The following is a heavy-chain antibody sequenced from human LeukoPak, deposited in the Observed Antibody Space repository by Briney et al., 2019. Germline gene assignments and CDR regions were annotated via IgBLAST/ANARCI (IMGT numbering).Heavy chain of an antibody. CDR3: ARLGVSGPRTTVLLNGEYYFDY. J-gene: IGHJ4*02. D-gene: IGHD3-10*01. Sequence: ASVKVSCKASGYTFTGYYMHWVRQAPGQGPEWMGVISPSGGSTTYAQKFQGRVTLTRDMSTSTDYLELSSLRSEDTAVYYCARLGVSGPRTTVLLNGEYYFDYWGQGTLVTVSS. CDR1: GYTFTGYY. V-gene: IGHV1-46*01. CDR2: ISPSGGST.